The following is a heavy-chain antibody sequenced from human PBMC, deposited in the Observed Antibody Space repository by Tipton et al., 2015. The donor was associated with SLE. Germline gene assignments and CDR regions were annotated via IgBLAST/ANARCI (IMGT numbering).Heavy chain of an antibody. CDR3: TRASGFEYGSGYLDF. J-gene: IGHJ4*02. V-gene: IGHV3-9*01. CDR2: ISWSGGDV. Sequence: SLRLSCAASGFTFNDYAMHWVRQAPGKGLEWVSGISWSGGDVGYADSVKGRFTISRDNAKNSLYLQMNSLRPEDTALYYCTRASGFEYGSGYLDFWGQGTLVTVSS. CDR1: GFTFNDYA. D-gene: IGHD3-10*01.